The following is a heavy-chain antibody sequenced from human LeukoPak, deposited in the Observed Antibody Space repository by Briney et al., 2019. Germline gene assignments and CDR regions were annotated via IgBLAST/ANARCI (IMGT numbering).Heavy chain of an antibody. D-gene: IGHD3-22*01. V-gene: IGHV4-59*01. Sequence: SETLSLTCTVSGGSISSYYWSWIRQPPGKGLEWIGYIYHSGSTNYNPSLKSRVTISVDTSKNQFSLKLSSVTAADTAVYYCARLIGLGYYDSRGYSHYYYFDYWGQGTLVTVSS. J-gene: IGHJ4*02. CDR3: ARLIGLGYYDSRGYSHYYYFDY. CDR1: GGSISSYY. CDR2: IYHSGST.